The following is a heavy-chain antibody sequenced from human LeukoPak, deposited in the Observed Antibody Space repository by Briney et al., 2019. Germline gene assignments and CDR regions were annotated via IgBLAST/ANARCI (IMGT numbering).Heavy chain of an antibody. CDR3: AREEQWAPDAFDI. CDR2: IYTSGST. V-gene: IGHV4-4*07. D-gene: IGHD6-19*01. CDR1: GGSISGYY. Sequence: SETLSLACTVSGGSISGYYWSWIRQPAGKGLEWIGRIYTSGSTNYNPSLKGRVTMSVDTSKNQFSLKLSSVTAADTAVYYCAREEQWAPDAFDIWGQGTMATVSS. J-gene: IGHJ3*02.